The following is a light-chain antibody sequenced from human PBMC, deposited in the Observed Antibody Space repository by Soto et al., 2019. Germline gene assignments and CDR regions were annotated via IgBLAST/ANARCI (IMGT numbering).Light chain of an antibody. CDR3: QRYASSPLYA. CDR2: GTS. V-gene: IGKV3-20*01. CDR1: QTVNTES. Sequence: EIVLTQSPGTLSLSPGERATFSCRTSQTVNTESLAWYQQKPGLAPRLLIHGTSNRATGIPDRFSGSGSGTGFALPISALEPEEFAVYYCQRYASSPLYAFGQGTKLEI. J-gene: IGKJ2*01.